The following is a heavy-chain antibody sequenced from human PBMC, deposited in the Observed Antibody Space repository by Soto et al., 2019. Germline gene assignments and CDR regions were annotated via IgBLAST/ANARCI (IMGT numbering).Heavy chain of an antibody. D-gene: IGHD3-16*01. V-gene: IGHV3-7*04. CDR3: ARRVFGGVMSFYGIEV. CDR1: GFTFSSYW. J-gene: IGHJ6*02. Sequence: EVQLVESGGGLVQPGGSLRLSCAASGFTFSSYWMSWVRQAPGKGLEWVANIKQDGSEKYYVDSVKGRFTISRDNAKNSLDLQMNSLRAEDTAGYYSARRVFGGVMSFYGIEVWGQWTTVTDSS. CDR2: IKQDGSEK.